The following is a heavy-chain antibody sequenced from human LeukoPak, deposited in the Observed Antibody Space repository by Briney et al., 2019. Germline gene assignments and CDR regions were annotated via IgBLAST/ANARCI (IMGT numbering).Heavy chain of an antibody. J-gene: IGHJ4*02. Sequence: PGGSLRLSCAASGFTFNNYAMIWVRQAPGKGLEWVSAISGSGRSTYYADPMKGRFTISRDNSKTTLYLQMNSLRAEDTAVYYCAKAWDQLLYYFDHWGQGILVSVSS. CDR3: AKAWDQLLYYFDH. V-gene: IGHV3-23*01. CDR2: ISGSGRST. CDR1: GFTFNNYA. D-gene: IGHD2-2*01.